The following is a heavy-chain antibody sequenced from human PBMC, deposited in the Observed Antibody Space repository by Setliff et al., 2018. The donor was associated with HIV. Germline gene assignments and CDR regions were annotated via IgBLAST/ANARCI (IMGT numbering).Heavy chain of an antibody. D-gene: IGHD3-22*01. J-gene: IGHJ5*02. CDR2: IKQDGSEK. V-gene: IGHV3-7*01. CDR1: GFTFSSFW. CDR3: ARDHRPYFYDKAWFDP. Sequence: PGGSLRLSCAASGFTFSSFWMSWVRQAPGKGLEWVANIKQDGSEKYYVDSVKGRFTISRDNAKNSLYLQMNSLRAEDTAVYYCARDHRPYFYDKAWFDPWGQGTLVTVSS.